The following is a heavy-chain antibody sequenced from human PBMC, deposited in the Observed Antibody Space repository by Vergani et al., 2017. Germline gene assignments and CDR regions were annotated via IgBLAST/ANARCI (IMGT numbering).Heavy chain of an antibody. Sequence: QVQLQESGPGLVKPSETLSLTCTVSGGSISSYYWSWIRQPPGKGLEWIGYIYYSGSTNYNPPLKSRVTISVDTSKNQFALTLSSVTAADTAVYYCATTQVYYDILTGYYMNVGWFDPWGQGTLVTVSS. J-gene: IGHJ5*02. V-gene: IGHV4-59*01. CDR2: IYYSGST. CDR3: ATTQVYYDILTGYYMNVGWFDP. D-gene: IGHD3-9*01. CDR1: GGSISSYY.